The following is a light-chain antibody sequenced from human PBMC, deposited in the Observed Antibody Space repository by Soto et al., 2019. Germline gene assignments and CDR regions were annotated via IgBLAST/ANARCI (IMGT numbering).Light chain of an antibody. CDR3: QQCGSSPWT. CDR1: QSVGSHY. CDR2: AAS. Sequence: EIVLTQSPGTLSLSPGERATLSCRASQSVGSHYLAWYQQKPGQAPRLLIYAASSRATGIPDRFSGGGSGTDFTLTISRLEPEDFAVYYCQQCGSSPWTFGQGTKVEIK. V-gene: IGKV3-20*01. J-gene: IGKJ1*01.